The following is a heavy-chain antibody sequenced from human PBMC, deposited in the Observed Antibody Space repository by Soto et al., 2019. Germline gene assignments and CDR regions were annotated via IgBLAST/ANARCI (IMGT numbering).Heavy chain of an antibody. D-gene: IGHD4-17*01. CDR2: IWYDGSNK. CDR3: ARVNTDYPTNYYYYYGMDV. Sequence: GGSLRLSCAASGFTFSSYGMHWVRQAPGKGLEWVAVIWYDGSNKYYADSVKGRFTISRDNSKNTLYLQMNSLRAEDTAVYYCARVNTDYPTNYYYYYGMDVWGQGTTVTVSS. V-gene: IGHV3-33*01. CDR1: GFTFSSYG. J-gene: IGHJ6*02.